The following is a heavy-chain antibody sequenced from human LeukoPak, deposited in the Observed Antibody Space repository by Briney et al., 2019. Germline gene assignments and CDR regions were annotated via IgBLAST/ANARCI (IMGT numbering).Heavy chain of an antibody. Sequence: GSLRLSCAASGITFSGRWMSWVRQPPGKGLEWIGEINHSGSTNYNPSLKSRVTISVDTSKNQFSLKLSSVTAADTAVYYCASSLTGGQDFDYWGQGTLVTVSS. CDR3: ASSLTGGQDFDY. CDR2: INHSGST. V-gene: IGHV4-34*01. CDR1: GITFSGRW. D-gene: IGHD4/OR15-4a*01. J-gene: IGHJ4*02.